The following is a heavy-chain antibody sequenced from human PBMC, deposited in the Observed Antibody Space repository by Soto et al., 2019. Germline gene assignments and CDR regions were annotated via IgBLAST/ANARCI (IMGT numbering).Heavy chain of an antibody. CDR1: GFTFSSYT. D-gene: IGHD5-12*01. V-gene: IGHV3-48*01. Sequence: EVQLVESGGGLVQPGGSLRLSCAASGFTFSSYTMHWVRQAPGKGLEWLSCISGSTTTIYHADSVKGRFTISRDNAESSLFLQMNSLRAEDTALYHCARGYPSDFWGQGTPVTVSS. CDR3: ARGYPSDF. CDR2: ISGSTTTI. J-gene: IGHJ4*02.